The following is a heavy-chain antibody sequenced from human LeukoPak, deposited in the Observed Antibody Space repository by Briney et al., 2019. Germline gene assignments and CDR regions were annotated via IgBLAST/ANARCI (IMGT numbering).Heavy chain of an antibody. CDR3: AKDNFWGSYRKPIDY. V-gene: IGHV3-23*01. J-gene: IGHJ4*02. CDR2: ISGSGGST. CDR1: GFTFSSYA. D-gene: IGHD3-16*02. Sequence: GGSLRLSCAASGFTFSSYAMSWVRQAPGKGLEWVSAISGSGGSTYYADSVKGRFTISRDNSKNTLYLQMNSLRAEDTAVYYCAKDNFWGSYRKPIDYWGQGTLVTVSS.